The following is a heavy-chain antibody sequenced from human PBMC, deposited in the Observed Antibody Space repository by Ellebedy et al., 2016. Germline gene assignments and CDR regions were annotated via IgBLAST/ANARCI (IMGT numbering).Heavy chain of an antibody. Sequence: GESLKISXVASGFTVSSYSMNWVRQAPGKGLEWVSSISSSSSYIYYADSVKGRFTISRDNSKNTLYLQMNSLRAEDTAVYYCARDPCYQLPLCYGMDVWGQGTTVTVSS. D-gene: IGHD2-2*01. J-gene: IGHJ6*02. V-gene: IGHV3-21*01. CDR2: ISSSSSYI. CDR3: ARDPCYQLPLCYGMDV. CDR1: GFTVSSYS.